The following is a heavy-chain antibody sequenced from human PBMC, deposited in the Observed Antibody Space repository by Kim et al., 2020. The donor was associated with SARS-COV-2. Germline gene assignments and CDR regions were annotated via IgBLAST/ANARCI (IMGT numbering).Heavy chain of an antibody. CDR3: VKDPGGGAFDI. CDR1: GFTFSSYA. D-gene: IGHD3-10*01. V-gene: IGHV3-23*01. Sequence: GGSLRLSCAASGFTFSSYAMSWVRQGPGKGLEWVSVISGSGGSTYYADSWKGRFTISRDNSKNTLYLQMNSLRAEDTAVYYCVKDPGGGAFDIWGQGTMVTVSS. J-gene: IGHJ3*02. CDR2: ISGSGGST.